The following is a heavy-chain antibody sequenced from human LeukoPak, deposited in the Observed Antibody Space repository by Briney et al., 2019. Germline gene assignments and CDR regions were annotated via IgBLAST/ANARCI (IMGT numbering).Heavy chain of an antibody. D-gene: IGHD5-18*01. Sequence: PGGSLRLSCAASGFTFSGYAMSWVRQAPGEGREWVSAISGSGSNTYYADPVKGRFTISRDHSKNPLYLQMNSLRAEDTAVYYCAKGEDGYGQHGYFDYWGQGTLVTVSS. CDR1: GFTFSGYA. J-gene: IGHJ4*02. V-gene: IGHV3-23*01. CDR2: ISGSGSNT. CDR3: AKGEDGYGQHGYFDY.